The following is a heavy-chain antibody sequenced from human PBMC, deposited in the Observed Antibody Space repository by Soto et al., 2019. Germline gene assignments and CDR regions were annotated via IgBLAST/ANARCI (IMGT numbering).Heavy chain of an antibody. CDR1: GYTFTGYY. Sequence: ASVTVCCKASGYTFTGYYMQWVRQAPGQGLEWMGWINPNSGGTNYAQKFQGWVTMTRDTSISTAYMELSRLRSDDMAVYYCARSYYYYGMDVWGQGTTVTVSS. CDR3: ARSYYYYGMDV. J-gene: IGHJ6*02. CDR2: INPNSGGT. V-gene: IGHV1-2*04.